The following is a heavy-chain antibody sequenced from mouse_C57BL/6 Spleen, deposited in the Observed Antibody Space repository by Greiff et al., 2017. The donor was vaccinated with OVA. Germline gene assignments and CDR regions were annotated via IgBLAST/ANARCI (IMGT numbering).Heavy chain of an antibody. CDR3: ARCGNWDWYFDV. D-gene: IGHD4-1*01. Sequence: EVKLVESEGGLVQPGSSMKLSCTASGFTFSDYYMAWVRQVPEKGLEWVANINYDGSSTYYLDSLKSRFIISRDNAKNILYLQMSSLKSEDTATYYCARCGNWDWYFDVWGTGTTVTVSS. V-gene: IGHV5-16*01. CDR1: GFTFSDYY. J-gene: IGHJ1*03. CDR2: INYDGSST.